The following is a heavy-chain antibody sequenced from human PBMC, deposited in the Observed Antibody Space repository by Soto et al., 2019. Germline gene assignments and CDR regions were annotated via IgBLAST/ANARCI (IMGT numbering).Heavy chain of an antibody. CDR2: IYSSETT. Sequence: SETLSLTCAVYGGSFSGYYWSWIRQPPGKGLEWIGTIYSSETTHYNPSLRSRVTISVDTSKNQFSLKLSSVTAADTAVYYCARGRAAMSTNWFDPWGQGTLVTVSS. D-gene: IGHD2-2*01. CDR3: ARGRAAMSTNWFDP. V-gene: IGHV4-34*01. J-gene: IGHJ5*02. CDR1: GGSFSGYY.